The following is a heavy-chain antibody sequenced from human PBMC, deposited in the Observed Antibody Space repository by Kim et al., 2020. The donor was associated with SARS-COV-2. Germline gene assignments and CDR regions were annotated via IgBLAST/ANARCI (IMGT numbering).Heavy chain of an antibody. CDR3: TSGPRLLWFGEYAFDI. J-gene: IGHJ3*02. Sequence: PVKGRFTISRDDSKNTLYLQMNSLKTEDTAVYYCTSGPRLLWFGEYAFDIWGQGTMVTVSS. V-gene: IGHV3-15*01. D-gene: IGHD3-10*01.